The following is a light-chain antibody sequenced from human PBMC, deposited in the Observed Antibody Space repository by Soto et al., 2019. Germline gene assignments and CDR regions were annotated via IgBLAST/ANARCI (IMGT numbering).Light chain of an antibody. CDR3: PQRNNWPLYT. J-gene: IGKJ2*01. V-gene: IGKV3-11*01. CDR1: QSVSSY. Sequence: EIVLTQSPATLSLSPGERATLSCRASQSVSSYLAWYQQKPGQAPRLLIYDASNRATGIPARFSGSGSGTDFTLTISSLEPEDFAVYYCPQRNNWPLYTFGQGTKLEIK. CDR2: DAS.